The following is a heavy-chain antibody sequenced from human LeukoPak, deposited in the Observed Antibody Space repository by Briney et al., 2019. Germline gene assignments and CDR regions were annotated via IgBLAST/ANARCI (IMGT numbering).Heavy chain of an antibody. CDR2: IYYSGST. Sequence: SETLSLTCTVSGGSISSSSYYWGWIRQPPGKGLEWIGSIYYSGSTYYNPSLKSRVTISVDTSKNQFSLKLSSVTAADTAVYYCARDSYYYMDVWGKGTTVTVSS. CDR1: GGSISSSSYY. V-gene: IGHV4-39*07. CDR3: ARDSYYYMDV. J-gene: IGHJ6*03.